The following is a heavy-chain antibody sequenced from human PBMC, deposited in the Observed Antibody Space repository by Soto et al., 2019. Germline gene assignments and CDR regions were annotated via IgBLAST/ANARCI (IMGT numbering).Heavy chain of an antibody. D-gene: IGHD7-27*01. Sequence: QVQLEESGGGVVQPGRSLRLSCEASGFTFNTYSMHWVRQPPGKGLEWLAAIWYDGTQKYYADSVKGRFTISRDNSKSTLYLQVDSLRPEDAAVYYCARDPKTSGGQHWAFNYFDSWGQGTLVTVSS. CDR1: GFTFNTYS. CDR3: ARDPKTSGGQHWAFNYFDS. CDR2: IWYDGTQK. V-gene: IGHV3-33*01. J-gene: IGHJ4*02.